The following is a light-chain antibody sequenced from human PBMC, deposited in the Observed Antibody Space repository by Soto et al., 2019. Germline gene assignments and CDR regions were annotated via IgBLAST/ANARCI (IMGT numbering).Light chain of an antibody. CDR2: WAS. J-gene: IGKJ4*01. Sequence: DIVMTQSPVALAVSLGERATSYCRSSQSVLYSSNNKNYLAWYQQKPGQPPKLLIYWASTRESGVPDRFSGSGSGTDLILTISSLQAEDVAVYYCQQYYSTPLTFGGGTKVEIK. CDR1: QSVLYSSNNKNY. V-gene: IGKV4-1*01. CDR3: QQYYSTPLT.